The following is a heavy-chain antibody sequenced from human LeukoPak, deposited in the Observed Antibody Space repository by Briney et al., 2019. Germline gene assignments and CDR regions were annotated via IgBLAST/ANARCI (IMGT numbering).Heavy chain of an antibody. V-gene: IGHV3-21*01. CDR3: ARDLSYDFWSGYYTYYYYMDV. Sequence: PGGSLRLSCAASGFTFSSYSMNWVRQAPGKGLEWVSSISSSSSYIYYADSVKGRFTISRDNAKNSLYLQMNSLRAEDTAVYYCARDLSYDFWSGYYTYYYYMDVWGKGTTVTVSS. D-gene: IGHD3-3*01. CDR2: ISSSSSYI. J-gene: IGHJ6*03. CDR1: GFTFSSYS.